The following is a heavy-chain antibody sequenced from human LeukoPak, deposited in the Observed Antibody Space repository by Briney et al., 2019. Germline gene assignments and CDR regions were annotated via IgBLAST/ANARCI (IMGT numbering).Heavy chain of an antibody. CDR2: IYYSGST. V-gene: IGHV4-39*01. D-gene: IGHD6-13*01. CDR3: ARVAAAGNYYFDY. J-gene: IGHJ4*02. CDR1: GGSISSSSHY. Sequence: PSETLSLTCTVSGGSISSSSHYWGWIRQPPGKGLEWIASIYYSGSTYYNPSLKSRVTISVDTSKNQFSLKLTSVTAADTAVYFCARVAAAGNYYFDYWGQGTLVTVSS.